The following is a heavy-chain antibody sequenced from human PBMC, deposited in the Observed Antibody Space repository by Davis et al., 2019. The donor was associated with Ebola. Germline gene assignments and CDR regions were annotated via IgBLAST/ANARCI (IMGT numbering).Heavy chain of an antibody. D-gene: IGHD4-23*01. Sequence: GESLKISCAASGFTFSSYAMSWVRQAPGKGLEWVSAISGSGGSTYYADSVKGRFTISRDNSKNTLYLQMNSLRAEDTAVYYCARGRPILYGGNLYYYYGMDVWGQGTTVTVSS. CDR2: ISGSGGST. CDR1: GFTFSSYA. J-gene: IGHJ6*02. CDR3: ARGRPILYGGNLYYYYGMDV. V-gene: IGHV3-23*01.